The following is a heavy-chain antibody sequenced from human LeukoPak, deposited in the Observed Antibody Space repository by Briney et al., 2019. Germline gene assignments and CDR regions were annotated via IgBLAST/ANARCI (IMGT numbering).Heavy chain of an antibody. CDR1: GGSISSSSYY. J-gene: IGHJ4*02. D-gene: IGHD3-10*01. Sequence: PSETLSLTCTVSGGSISSSSYYWSWIRQPPGKGLEWIGYIYYSGSTYYNPSLKSRVTISVDTSKNQFSLKLSSVTAADTAVYYCARVERGSGSYYSPYYFDYWGQGTLVTVSS. V-gene: IGHV4-39*07. CDR3: ARVERGSGSYYSPYYFDY. CDR2: IYYSGST.